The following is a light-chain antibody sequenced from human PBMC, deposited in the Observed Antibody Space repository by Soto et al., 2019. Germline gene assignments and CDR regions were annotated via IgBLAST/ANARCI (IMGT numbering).Light chain of an antibody. CDR2: DTS. J-gene: IGKJ1*01. CDR3: QQRSDWPWT. CDR1: QSVRIY. Sequence: EIVLTQSPATLSLSPGERVTLSCRASQSVRIYLAWYQHKPGQAPRLLIYDTSNRATGIPARFSGSGSGTDFTLTISSLEPEEFAVSYCQQRSDWPWTFGQGTKV. V-gene: IGKV3-11*01.